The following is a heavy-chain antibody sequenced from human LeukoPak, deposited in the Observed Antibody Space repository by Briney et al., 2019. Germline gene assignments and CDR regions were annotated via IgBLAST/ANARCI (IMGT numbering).Heavy chain of an antibody. D-gene: IGHD3-22*01. CDR1: GFTVSSNY. CDR3: ARDPAPYYYDSSGYDAFDI. Sequence: GGSLRLSCAASGFTVSSNYMSWVRQAPGKGLEWVSVIYSGGSTYYADSVKGQFTISRDNSKNTLYLQMNSLRAEDTAVYYCARDPAPYYYDSSGYDAFDIWGQGTMVTVSS. V-gene: IGHV3-53*01. CDR2: IYSGGST. J-gene: IGHJ3*02.